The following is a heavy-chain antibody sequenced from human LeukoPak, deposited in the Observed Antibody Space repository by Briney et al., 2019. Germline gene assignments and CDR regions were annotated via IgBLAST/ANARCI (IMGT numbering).Heavy chain of an antibody. D-gene: IGHD6-19*01. Sequence: ASLQVYCKASGYPFTNHRLSCVRHPPGHGHECMECLSAYYSNTNDAQKVQCRVNMTTDTSTNTAYLELRSLRYDDTAVYYCAREIYSSGWEYHFDYWGQGTLVTVSS. CDR1: GYPFTNHR. CDR2: LSAYYSNT. V-gene: IGHV1-18*01. J-gene: IGHJ4*02. CDR3: AREIYSSGWEYHFDY.